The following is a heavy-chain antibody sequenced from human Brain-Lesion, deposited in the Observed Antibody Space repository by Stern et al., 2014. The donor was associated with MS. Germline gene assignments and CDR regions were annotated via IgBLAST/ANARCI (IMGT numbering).Heavy chain of an antibody. Sequence: QMQLVQSGAEVKKPGASVKVSCKVSGYTLTELSMHWVRQAPRKGLEWMGGFDPEDGETIYAQKFQGSVTMTEDTSTDTAYMELSSLRSEDTAVYYCATLSPGAGGNYYRHFDYWGQGTLVTVSS. CDR2: FDPEDGET. D-gene: IGHD1-26*01. V-gene: IGHV1-24*01. CDR3: ATLSPGAGGNYYRHFDY. CDR1: GYTLTELS. J-gene: IGHJ4*02.